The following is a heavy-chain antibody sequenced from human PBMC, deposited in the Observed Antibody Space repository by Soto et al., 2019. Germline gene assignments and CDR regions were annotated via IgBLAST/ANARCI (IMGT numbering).Heavy chain of an antibody. D-gene: IGHD1-26*01. V-gene: IGHV1-69*05. Sequence: SVKVSCKASGGTFSSYAISWVRQAPGQGLEWMGGIIPIFGTANYAQKFQGRVTITTDKSTSTAYMELRSLRSDDTAVYYCARFWRGSYFAFDIWGQGTMVTVSS. CDR3: ARFWRGSYFAFDI. CDR2: IIPIFGTA. CDR1: GGTFSSYA. J-gene: IGHJ3*02.